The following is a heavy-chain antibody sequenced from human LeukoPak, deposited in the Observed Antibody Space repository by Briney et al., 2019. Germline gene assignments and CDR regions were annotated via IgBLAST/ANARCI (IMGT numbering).Heavy chain of an antibody. CDR3: ARDGSYRHFDF. Sequence: ASVKVSCKASGNTFNDYGVSWVRQAPGQGLEWMGWISTYNDKTNYAQKFQGRGTLTTDTSTSTVYMELRSLTSDDTAVYYCARDGSYRHFDFWGQGTLVTVSS. J-gene: IGHJ4*02. CDR1: GNTFNDYG. D-gene: IGHD1-14*01. CDR2: ISTYNDKT. V-gene: IGHV1-18*01.